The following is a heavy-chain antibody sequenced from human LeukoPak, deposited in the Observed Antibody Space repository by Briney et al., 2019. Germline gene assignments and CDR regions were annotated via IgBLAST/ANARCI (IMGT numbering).Heavy chain of an antibody. J-gene: IGHJ4*02. CDR1: GFTFSSYS. V-gene: IGHV3-21*01. CDR3: ARCTTGMTFGSLRGTKKSREIDY. CDR2: ISSSSSYI. D-gene: IGHD1-1*01. Sequence: GGSLRLSCAASGFTFSSYSMNWVRQAPGKGLEWVSSISSSSSYINYADSVRGRFTISRDNAKNSLYLQMNSLRAEDTAVYYCARCTTGMTFGSLRGTKKSREIDYWGQGTLVTVSS.